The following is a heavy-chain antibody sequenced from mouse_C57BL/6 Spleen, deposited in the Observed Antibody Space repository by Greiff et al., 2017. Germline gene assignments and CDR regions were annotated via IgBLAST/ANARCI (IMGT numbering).Heavy chain of an antibody. Sequence: VQLQESGAELARPGASVKLSCKASGYTFTSYGISWVKQRTGQGLEWIGEIYPRSGNTYYNEKFKGKATLTADKSSSTAYMELRSLTSEDSAVYFCASPYGSSSFDYWGQGTTLTVSS. CDR3: ASPYGSSSFDY. CDR2: IYPRSGNT. CDR1: GYTFTSYG. V-gene: IGHV1-81*01. J-gene: IGHJ2*01. D-gene: IGHD1-1*01.